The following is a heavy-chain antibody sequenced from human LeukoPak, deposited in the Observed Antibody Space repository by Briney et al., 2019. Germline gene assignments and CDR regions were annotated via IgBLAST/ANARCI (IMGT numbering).Heavy chain of an antibody. V-gene: IGHV4-59*12. CDR2: IYYSGST. J-gene: IGHJ4*02. Sequence: SETLSLTCTVSGGSISSYHWSWIRQPPGKGLECIGYIYYSGSTHYNPSLKSRVTISVDTSKNQFSLKLSSVTAADTAVYYCARGRYDYDFWSGYYGFDYWGQGTLVTVSS. D-gene: IGHD3-3*01. CDR3: ARGRYDYDFWSGYYGFDY. CDR1: GGSISSYH.